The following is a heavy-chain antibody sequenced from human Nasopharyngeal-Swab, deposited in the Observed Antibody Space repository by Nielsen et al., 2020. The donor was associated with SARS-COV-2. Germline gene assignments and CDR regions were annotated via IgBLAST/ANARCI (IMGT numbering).Heavy chain of an antibody. V-gene: IGHV5-51*01. D-gene: IGHD6-13*01. CDR2: IYPGDSDT. CDR1: GYSFTSYW. Sequence: KVSCKGSGYSFTSYWIGWVRQMPGKGLEWMGIIYPGDSDTRYSPSFQGQVTISADKSISTAYPQWSSLKASDTAMYYCARTAYSSSWYRLDYWGQGTLVTVSS. J-gene: IGHJ4*02. CDR3: ARTAYSSSWYRLDY.